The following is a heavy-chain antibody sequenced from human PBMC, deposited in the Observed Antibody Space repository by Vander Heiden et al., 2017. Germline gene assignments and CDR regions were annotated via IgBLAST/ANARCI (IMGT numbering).Heavy chain of an antibody. D-gene: IGHD3-10*01. CDR3: ARGSYGSGSYYKRTTHFDY. Sequence: QVQLQGSGPGLVKPSQTLSLTCTVSGGSLSSGGYYWRWIRQHPGKGLEWIGYIYYSGSTYYNPSLKSRVTISVDTSKNQFSLKLSSVTAADTAVYYCARGSYGSGSYYKRTTHFDYWGQGTLVTVSS. CDR2: IYYSGST. V-gene: IGHV4-31*03. CDR1: GGSLSSGGYY. J-gene: IGHJ4*02.